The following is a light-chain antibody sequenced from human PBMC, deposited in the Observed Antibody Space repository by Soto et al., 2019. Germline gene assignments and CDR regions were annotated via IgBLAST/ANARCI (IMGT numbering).Light chain of an antibody. CDR1: QSVSSSY. V-gene: IGKV3-20*01. Sequence: EIVLTQSPGSLSLSPGEGATLSCWASQSVSSSYLAWYQQKPGQAPRLLIYGASARATGIPDRFSGSGSGTDFTLTISRLEPEGFAVYYCQQYGSSPRTFGQGTK. J-gene: IGKJ1*01. CDR3: QQYGSSPRT. CDR2: GAS.